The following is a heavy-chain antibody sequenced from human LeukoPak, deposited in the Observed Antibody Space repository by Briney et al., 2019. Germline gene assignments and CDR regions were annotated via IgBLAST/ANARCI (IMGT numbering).Heavy chain of an antibody. D-gene: IGHD6-13*01. CDR1: GGSISSSSYY. CDR2: IYYSGST. CDR3: ASVPVTSSSWSRRYYYYYMDV. Sequence: SETLSLTCTVSGGSISSSSYYWGWIRQPPGKGLEWIGSIYYSGSTYYNPSLKSRVTISVDTSKNQFSLKLSSVTAADTAVYYCASVPVTSSSWSRRYYYYYMDVWGKGTTVTVSS. J-gene: IGHJ6*03. V-gene: IGHV4-39*07.